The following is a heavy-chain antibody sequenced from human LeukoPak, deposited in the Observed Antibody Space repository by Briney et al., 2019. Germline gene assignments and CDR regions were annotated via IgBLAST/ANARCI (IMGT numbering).Heavy chain of an antibody. CDR1: GYTFTSYG. D-gene: IGHD4-23*01. CDR3: ARRTSDYGGNYYYFDY. V-gene: IGHV1-18*01. Sequence: ASVKVSCKASGYTFTSYGISWVRQAPGQGLEWMGWISAYNGNTNYAQKLQGRVTMTTDTSTSTAYMELRSLRSDDTAVYYCARRTSDYGGNYYYFDYWGQETLVTVSS. J-gene: IGHJ4*02. CDR2: ISAYNGNT.